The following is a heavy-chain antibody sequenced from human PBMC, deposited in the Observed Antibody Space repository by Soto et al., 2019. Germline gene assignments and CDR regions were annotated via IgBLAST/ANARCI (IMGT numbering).Heavy chain of an antibody. Sequence: EVHLLESGGGLVQPGGSLRLSCAVSGFSFSNSAMTWVRQAPGKGLEWGSGISGSGDITYNTDSVRGRFVISRDTSRNGVYLQVGSLRAEDTAVYYWAEGAQGVLRYHDWFLDYGGQGTRVTVSS. CDR3: AEGAQGVLRYHDWFLDY. D-gene: IGHD3-9*01. CDR2: ISGSGDIT. V-gene: IGHV3-23*01. CDR1: GFSFSNSA. J-gene: IGHJ4*02.